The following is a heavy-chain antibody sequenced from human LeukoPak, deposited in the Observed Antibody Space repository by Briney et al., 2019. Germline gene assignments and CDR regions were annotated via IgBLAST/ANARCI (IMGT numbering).Heavy chain of an antibody. D-gene: IGHD6-19*01. CDR1: GFTFSSYS. CDR3: ARWSLNKGWTFDY. V-gene: IGHV3-21*01. J-gene: IGHJ4*02. CDR2: ISSSSSYI. Sequence: GGSLRLSCAASGFTFSSYSMNRVRQAPGKGLEWVSSISSSSSYIYYADSVKGRFTISRDNAKNSLYLQMNSLRAEDTAVYYCARWSLNKGWTFDYWGQGTLVAVSS.